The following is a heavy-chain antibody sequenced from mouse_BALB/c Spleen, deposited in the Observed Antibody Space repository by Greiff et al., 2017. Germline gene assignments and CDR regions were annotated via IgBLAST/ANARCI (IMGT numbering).Heavy chain of an antibody. J-gene: IGHJ3*01. CDR2: INPSNGGT. CDR3: TRTTMIGFAY. D-gene: IGHD2-4*01. Sequence: QVQLQQSGAELVKPGASVKLSCKASGYTFTSYYMYWVKQRPGQGLEWIGEINPSNGGTNFNEKFKSKATLTVDKSSSTAYMQLSSLTSEDSAVYYCTRTTMIGFAYWGQGTLVTVSA. CDR1: GYTFTSYY. V-gene: IGHV1S81*02.